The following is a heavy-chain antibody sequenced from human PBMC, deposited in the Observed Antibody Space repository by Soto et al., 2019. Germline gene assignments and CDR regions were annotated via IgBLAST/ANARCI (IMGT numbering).Heavy chain of an antibody. CDR1: GGSISSYY. V-gene: IGHV4-59*01. J-gene: IGHJ4*02. D-gene: IGHD3-10*01. CDR2: IYYSGST. Sequence: PSETLSLTCTVSGGSISSYYWSWIRQPPGKGLEWIGYIYYSGSTNYNPSLKSRVTISVDTSKNQFSLKLSSVTAADTAVYYCARVGNYYGSGSQPWALDYWGQGTLVTVSS. CDR3: ARVGNYYGSGSQPWALDY.